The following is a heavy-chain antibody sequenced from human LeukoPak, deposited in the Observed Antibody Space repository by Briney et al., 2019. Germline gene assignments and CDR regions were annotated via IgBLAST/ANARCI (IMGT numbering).Heavy chain of an antibody. Sequence: ASVKVSCKASGGTFSSSATSWVRQAPGQGLEWMGGIIPIFGTANYAQKFQGRVTITTDESTSTAYMELSSLRSEDTAVYYCARSKSSGSSPDYWGQGTLVTVSS. D-gene: IGHD3-10*01. CDR1: GGTFSSSA. CDR3: ARSKSSGSSPDY. CDR2: IIPIFGTA. J-gene: IGHJ4*02. V-gene: IGHV1-69*05.